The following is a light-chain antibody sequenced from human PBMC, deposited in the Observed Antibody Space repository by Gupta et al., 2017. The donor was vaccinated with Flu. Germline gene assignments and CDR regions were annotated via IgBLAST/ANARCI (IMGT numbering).Light chain of an antibody. CDR3: QHAKSFPLT. CDR2: VAS. CDR1: QAIDNW. Sequence: DIQMTQSPSSVYASVGDRVTITCRASQAIDNWLAWYQQKPGKAPKLLIYVASRGLSGVPSRFSGSVSGTDFILTISSLQPEDFATYYCQHAKSFPLTFGRGTKVEIK. J-gene: IGKJ4*01. V-gene: IGKV1D-12*01.